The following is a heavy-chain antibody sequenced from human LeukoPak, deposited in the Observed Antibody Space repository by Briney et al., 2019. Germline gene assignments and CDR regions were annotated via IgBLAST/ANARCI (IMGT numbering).Heavy chain of an antibody. CDR3: ARHGVVTWFDP. CDR2: INHSGST. D-gene: IGHD3-16*01. Sequence: SETLSLTCAVYGGSFSGYYWSWLRQTPEKGLEWIGEINHSGSTNYNPSLKSRVIMSVDTSKNQFSVKLRSVTAADTAVYYCARHGVVTWFDPWGQGTLVTVSS. CDR1: GGSFSGYY. J-gene: IGHJ5*02. V-gene: IGHV4-34*01.